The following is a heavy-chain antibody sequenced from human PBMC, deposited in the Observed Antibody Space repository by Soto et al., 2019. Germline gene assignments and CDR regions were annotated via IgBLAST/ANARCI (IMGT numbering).Heavy chain of an antibody. CDR3: ARDAYYDSSRYYYVKGWFDP. Sequence: QVQLVQSGAEVKKPGSSVKVSCKASGGTFSSYAISWVRQAPGQGLEWMGGIIPIFGTPNYAQKFQGRGTITGDDYTSTAYMELSSLRSEDTAVYYCARDAYYDSSRYYYVKGWFDPWGQGNLVTVSS. CDR1: GGTFSSYA. J-gene: IGHJ5*02. V-gene: IGHV1-69*12. CDR2: IIPIFGTP. D-gene: IGHD3-22*01.